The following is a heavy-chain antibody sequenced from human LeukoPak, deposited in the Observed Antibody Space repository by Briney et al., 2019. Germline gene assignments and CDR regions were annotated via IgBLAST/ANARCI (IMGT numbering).Heavy chain of an antibody. Sequence: GGSLRLSCAASGFTFSSYAMSWVRQAPGRGLEWVAAISGSGGRTYYADSVKGRFTISRDNSKNTLYLQMNSLRAEDTAVYYCAKGPRLKYIFDYWGQGTRVTVSS. V-gene: IGHV3-23*01. D-gene: IGHD2/OR15-2a*01. CDR3: AKGPRLKYIFDY. J-gene: IGHJ4*02. CDR1: GFTFSSYA. CDR2: ISGSGGRT.